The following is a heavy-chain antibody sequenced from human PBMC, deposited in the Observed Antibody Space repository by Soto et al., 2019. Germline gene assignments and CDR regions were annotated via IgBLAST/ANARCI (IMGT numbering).Heavy chain of an antibody. CDR3: AKDRGYSYGYDAFDI. J-gene: IGHJ3*02. V-gene: IGHV3-23*01. D-gene: IGHD5-18*01. CDR1: GFTFSSYA. CDR2: ISGSGITT. Sequence: EVQLLESGGGLVQPGGSLRLSCAASGFTFSSYAMTWVRQAPGKGLEWVSAISGSGITTYYADSVKGRFTISRDNSKNTLYLQMNSLRAEDTAVYYCAKDRGYSYGYDAFDIWGQGTVVTVSS.